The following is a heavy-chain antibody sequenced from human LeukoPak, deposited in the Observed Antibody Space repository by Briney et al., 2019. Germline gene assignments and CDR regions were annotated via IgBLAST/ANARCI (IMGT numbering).Heavy chain of an antibody. Sequence: PGGSLRLSCAASGFTFSSYSMNWVRQAPGKGLEWVSSISSSSSYIYYADSVKGRFTISRDNAKNSLYLQMNSLRAEDTAVYYCARDFTPLGGYYSNPFFDYWGQGTLVTVSS. D-gene: IGHD3-3*01. CDR2: ISSSSSYI. CDR1: GFTFSSYS. CDR3: ARDFTPLGGYYSNPFFDY. J-gene: IGHJ4*02. V-gene: IGHV3-21*01.